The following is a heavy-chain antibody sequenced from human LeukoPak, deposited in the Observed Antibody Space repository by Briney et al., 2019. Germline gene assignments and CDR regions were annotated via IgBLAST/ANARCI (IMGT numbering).Heavy chain of an antibody. CDR3: ARHVRWGSSGWWVDY. V-gene: IGHV4-39*01. CDR1: GGSISSSSYY. J-gene: IGHJ4*02. Sequence: SETLSLTCTVSGGSISSSSYYWGWIRQPPWKGLEGIGSIYYSGSTYYNPSLKSRVTISVDTCKNQFSLKLSSVTAADTAVYYCARHVRWGSSGWWVDYWGQGTLVTVSS. D-gene: IGHD6-19*01. CDR2: IYYSGST.